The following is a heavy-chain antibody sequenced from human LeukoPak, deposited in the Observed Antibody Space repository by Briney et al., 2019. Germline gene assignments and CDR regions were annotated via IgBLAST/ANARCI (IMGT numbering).Heavy chain of an antibody. D-gene: IGHD6-19*01. CDR1: GFTFSSYS. CDR3: ARAQRDSSGRYPPGGAFDI. J-gene: IGHJ3*02. Sequence: PGGSLRLSCAASGFTFSSYSMNWVRQAPGKGLEWVSSIVGRSGYIYYADSVKGRFTIARDNAKNSLYLQMNSLRAEDTALYYCARAQRDSSGRYPPGGAFDIWGQGTRVTVSS. CDR2: IVGRSGYI. V-gene: IGHV3-21*04.